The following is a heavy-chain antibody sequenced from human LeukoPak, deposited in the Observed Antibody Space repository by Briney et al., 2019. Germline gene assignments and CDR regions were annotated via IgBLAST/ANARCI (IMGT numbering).Heavy chain of an antibody. V-gene: IGHV4-4*07. J-gene: IGHJ6*03. D-gene: IGHD6-19*01. Sequence: PSETLSLTCTVSGGSISSYYWSWIRQPAGKGLEWIGRIYTSGSTNYNPSLKSRVTMSVDTSKNQFSLKLSSVTAADTAVYYCARDVGPTFYSSGWYGDYYYMDVWGKGTTVTVSS. CDR1: GGSISSYY. CDR3: ARDVGPTFYSSGWYGDYYYMDV. CDR2: IYTSGST.